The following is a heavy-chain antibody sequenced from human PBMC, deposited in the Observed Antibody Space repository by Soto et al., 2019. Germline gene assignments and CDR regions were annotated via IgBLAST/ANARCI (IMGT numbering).Heavy chain of an antibody. D-gene: IGHD3-3*01. CDR1: GGTFSSYA. CDR2: IIPIFGTA. CDR3: ARDSSTIFGVAIPNWFDP. J-gene: IGHJ5*02. Sequence: SVKVSCKASGGTFSSYAISWVRQAPGQGLEWMGGIIPIFGTANYAQKFQGRVTITADESTSTAYMELSSLRSEDTAVYYCARDSSTIFGVAIPNWFDPWGQGTLVTVSS. V-gene: IGHV1-69*13.